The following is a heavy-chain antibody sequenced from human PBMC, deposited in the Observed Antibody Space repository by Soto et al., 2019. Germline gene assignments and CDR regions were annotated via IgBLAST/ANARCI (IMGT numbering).Heavy chain of an antibody. D-gene: IGHD5-18*01. Sequence: PSETLSLTCTVSGGSISSYYWSWIRQPPGKGLEWIGYIYYSGSTNYNPSLKSRVTISVDTSKNQFSLKLSSVTAADTAVYYCVCRYGSCFDYWGQGTLVTVSS. CDR2: IYYSGST. CDR1: GGSISSYY. CDR3: VCRYGSCFDY. V-gene: IGHV4-59*08. J-gene: IGHJ4*02.